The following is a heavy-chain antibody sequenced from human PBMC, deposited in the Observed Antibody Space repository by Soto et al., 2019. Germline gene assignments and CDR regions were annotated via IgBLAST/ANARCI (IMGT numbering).Heavy chain of an antibody. D-gene: IGHD1-1*01. CDR1: GCTFSDYY. Sequence: GGSLRLSCEASGCTFSDYYMSWIRQAPGKGLEWIAYSSNSGTFTKYADSVKGRFSISRDNAKNSLYLQINNLSGEDTATYFCARSGDNYNLLDYWGQGTPVTVSS. CDR3: ARSGDNYNLLDY. CDR2: SSNSGTFT. J-gene: IGHJ4*02. V-gene: IGHV3-11*06.